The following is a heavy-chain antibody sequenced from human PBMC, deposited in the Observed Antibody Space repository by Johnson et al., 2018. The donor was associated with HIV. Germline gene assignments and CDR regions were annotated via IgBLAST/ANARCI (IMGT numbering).Heavy chain of an antibody. V-gene: IGHV3-13*01. Sequence: VQLVESGGGLVQPGGSLRLSCAASGFTFSSYDMYWVRQATGKGLEWVSGIGTAGDTYYPGSVKGRFTISRENAKNSLYLQMNSLRAGDTAVYYCARSLNMDIVATITPDDAFDIWGQGTMVTVSS. CDR1: GFTFSSYD. CDR3: ARSLNMDIVATITPDDAFDI. J-gene: IGHJ3*02. CDR2: IGTAGDT. D-gene: IGHD5-12*01.